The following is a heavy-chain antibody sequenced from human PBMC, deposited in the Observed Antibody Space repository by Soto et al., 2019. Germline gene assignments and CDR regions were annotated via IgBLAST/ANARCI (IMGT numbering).Heavy chain of an antibody. J-gene: IGHJ5*02. D-gene: IGHD3-16*01. V-gene: IGHV1-69*06. Sequence: QEQLVQSGAEVKKPGSSVKVSCRASGGTFSNYAISWVRQAPGRGLEWVGGIIPIFGTVVYAQNLQGRVTITADNSTRMAYTELSSLRSDDTAVDYCAKFDPLGELLWFDPWGQGTLVTVSS. CDR3: AKFDPLGELLWFDP. CDR2: IIPIFGTV. CDR1: GGTFSNYA.